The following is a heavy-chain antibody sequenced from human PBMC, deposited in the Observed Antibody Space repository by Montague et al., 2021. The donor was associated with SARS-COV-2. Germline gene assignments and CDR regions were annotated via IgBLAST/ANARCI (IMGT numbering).Heavy chain of an antibody. V-gene: IGHV3-48*03. CDR1: GFIFSSYE. D-gene: IGHD2-21*01. CDR3: ARDRDWDDWCGMDV. CDR2: ISSSGGGSTK. J-gene: IGHJ6*02. Sequence: SLRLSCSASGFIFSSYEMNWVRQAPGKGLEWISYISSSGGGSTKXYTDSVKGRFTISRDNAKNSLYLQMNSLRVGDTAIYYCARDRDWDDWCGMDVWGQGTTVTVSS.